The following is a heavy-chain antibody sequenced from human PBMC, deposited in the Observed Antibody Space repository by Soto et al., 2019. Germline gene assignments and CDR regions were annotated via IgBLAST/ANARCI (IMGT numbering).Heavy chain of an antibody. V-gene: IGHV4-34*01. CDR3: ARATYYYGSGSLRGMDV. D-gene: IGHD3-10*01. J-gene: IGHJ6*02. Sequence: QVQLQQWGAGLLKPSETLSLTCAVYGGSFSGYYWSWIRQPPGKGLEWIGEINHSGSTNYNPSLKSRVIISVDTSKNQFSLKLSSVTAADTAVYYCARATYYYGSGSLRGMDVWGQGTTVTVSS. CDR1: GGSFSGYY. CDR2: INHSGST.